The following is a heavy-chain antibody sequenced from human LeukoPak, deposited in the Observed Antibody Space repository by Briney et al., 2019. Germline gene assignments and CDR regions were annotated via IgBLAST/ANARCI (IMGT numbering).Heavy chain of an antibody. CDR1: GFTFSSYA. Sequence: GGSLRLSCAASGFTFSSYAMSWVRQAPGKGLEWVSAISGSGGSTYYADSVKGRFTITRDNSKNTLYLQMNSLRAEDTAVYYCANVDTAMDPYNWFDPWGQGTLVTVSS. CDR2: ISGSGGST. D-gene: IGHD5-18*01. V-gene: IGHV3-23*01. J-gene: IGHJ5*02. CDR3: ANVDTAMDPYNWFDP.